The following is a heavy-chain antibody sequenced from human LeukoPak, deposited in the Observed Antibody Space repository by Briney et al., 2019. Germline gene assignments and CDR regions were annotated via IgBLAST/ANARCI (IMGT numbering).Heavy chain of an antibody. CDR1: GFPLSSYW. CDR2: ITLDGSDS. J-gene: IGHJ4*02. CDR3: TTENWYVFEN. Sequence: GGSLRLSCAASGFPLSSYWMAWVRQAPGKGLEWVATITLDGSDSYYVDSVKGRFTVSRDNAKNSLYVQMNSVRGEDTAVFYCTTENWYVFENWGQGSLATVSS. V-gene: IGHV3-7*04. D-gene: IGHD1-1*01.